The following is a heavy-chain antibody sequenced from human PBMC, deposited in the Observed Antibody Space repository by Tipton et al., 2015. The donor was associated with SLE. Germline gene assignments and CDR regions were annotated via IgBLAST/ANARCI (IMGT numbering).Heavy chain of an antibody. D-gene: IGHD5-12*01. CDR2: IYYSGSI. CDR3: ARKFSGGGYFDY. V-gene: IGHV4-28*02. J-gene: IGHJ4*02. CDR1: GYSISSSNW. Sequence: TLSLTCVVSGYSISSSNWRGWIRQPPGKGLEWIGYIYYSGSIYYNPSLKSRVTMSVDTSKNKFSLKLSSVTAVDTAVYYCARKFSGGGYFDYWGQGTLVTVSS.